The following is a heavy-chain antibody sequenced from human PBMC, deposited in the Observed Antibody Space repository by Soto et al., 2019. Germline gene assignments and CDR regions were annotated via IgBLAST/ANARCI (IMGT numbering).Heavy chain of an antibody. J-gene: IGHJ4*02. Sequence: NPSETLSLTCTVSNYSISRGYYWGWIRQSPGEGLEWIVSMYHSGTTYYNPSLKSRVTISIDTSKNQFSLKLTSVTSADTAVYFCARVAFGTIDYWGQGTLVTVSS. CDR1: NYSISRGYY. D-gene: IGHD1-1*01. CDR3: ARVAFGTIDY. V-gene: IGHV4-38-2*02. CDR2: MYHSGTT.